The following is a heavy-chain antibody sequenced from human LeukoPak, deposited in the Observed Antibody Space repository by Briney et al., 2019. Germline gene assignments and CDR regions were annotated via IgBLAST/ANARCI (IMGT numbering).Heavy chain of an antibody. Sequence: SETLSLTCTVSGGSISSSSYYWGWIRQPPGKGLEWIGSIYYSGSTYYNPSLKSRVTISVDTSKNQFSLKLSSVTAADTAVYYCATTGYCSSTSCYPEMDYWGQGTLVTVSS. CDR3: ATTGYCSSTSCYPEMDY. D-gene: IGHD2-2*01. CDR1: GGSISSSSYY. J-gene: IGHJ4*02. V-gene: IGHV4-39*01. CDR2: IYYSGST.